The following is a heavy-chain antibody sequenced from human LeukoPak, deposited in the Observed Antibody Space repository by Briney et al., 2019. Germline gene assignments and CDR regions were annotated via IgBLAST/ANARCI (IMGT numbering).Heavy chain of an antibody. CDR1: GFTFSDFW. V-gene: IGHV4-38-2*01. Sequence: GSLRLSCAASGFTFSDFWMSWLRQPPGKGLEWIGSLYHSDSIYYNPSLKSRVTMSVDTSKNQFSLRLSFVAAADTAVYYCARQHDSYYYYYVDVWGKGTTVTVSS. CDR3: ARQHDSYYYYYVDV. D-gene: IGHD3-3*01. J-gene: IGHJ6*03. CDR2: LYHSDSI.